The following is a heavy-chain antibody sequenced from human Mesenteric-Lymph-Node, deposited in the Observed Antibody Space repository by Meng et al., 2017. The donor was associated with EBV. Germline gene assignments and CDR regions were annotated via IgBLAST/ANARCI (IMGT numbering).Heavy chain of an antibody. Sequence: QVQLVQSGAEVKKPGASVKVSCKASGYTFTGYYMHWVRQAPGQGLEWMGRINPKSGGTNFAQKFQGRVTMTRDTSISTPYMELSRLRSDDTAVYYCTSLFGETVDWWGHGTLVTVSS. CDR2: INPKSGGT. V-gene: IGHV1-2*06. J-gene: IGHJ4*01. D-gene: IGHD3-10*02. CDR3: TSLFGETVDW. CDR1: GYTFTGYY.